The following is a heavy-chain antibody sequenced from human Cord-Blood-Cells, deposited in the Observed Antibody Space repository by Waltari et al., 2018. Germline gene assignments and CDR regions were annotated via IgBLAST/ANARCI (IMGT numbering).Heavy chain of an antibody. CDR1: GGTFSSNA. Sequence: QVQLVQSGAEVTKPGSSVKVSCKASGGTFSSNAISGVRQAHGPGLEWMGEIIPIFGTANYVQKCQGRGTITADESTSTAYMELSSLRSEDTAVYYCARTHDYSNYWFDPWGQGTLVTVSS. CDR2: IIPIFGTA. V-gene: IGHV1-69*12. D-gene: IGHD4-4*01. CDR3: ARTHDYSNYWFDP. J-gene: IGHJ5*02.